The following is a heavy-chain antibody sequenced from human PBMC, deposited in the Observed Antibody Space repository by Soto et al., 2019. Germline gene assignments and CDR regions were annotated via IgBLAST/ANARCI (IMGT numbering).Heavy chain of an antibody. V-gene: IGHV3-7*01. CDR1: GFTFGSYW. D-gene: IGHD6-13*01. CDR3: ARVGRKQLVYYYYYGMDV. J-gene: IGHJ6*02. CDR2: IKQDGSEK. Sequence: PXGSMRLLQAASGFTFGSYWVIWVRQAPGKGLEWVANIKQDGSEKYYVDSVKGRFTISRDNAKNSLYLQMNSLRAEDTAVYYCARVGRKQLVYYYYYGMDVWGQGTTVTVSS.